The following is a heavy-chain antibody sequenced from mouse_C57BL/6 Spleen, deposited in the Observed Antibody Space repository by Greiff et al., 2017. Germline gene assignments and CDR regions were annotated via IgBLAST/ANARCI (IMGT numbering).Heavy chain of an antibody. CDR3: ARGDGPYFDY. CDR1: GYSFTDYN. Sequence: VHVKQSGPELVQPGASVKISCKASGYSFTDYNMNWVKQSNGKSLEWIGVINPNYGTTSYNQKFKGKATLTVDQSSSTAYMQLNSLTSEDSAFYYCARGDGPYFDYWGQGTTLTVSS. D-gene: IGHD2-3*01. V-gene: IGHV1-39*01. J-gene: IGHJ2*01. CDR2: INPNYGTT.